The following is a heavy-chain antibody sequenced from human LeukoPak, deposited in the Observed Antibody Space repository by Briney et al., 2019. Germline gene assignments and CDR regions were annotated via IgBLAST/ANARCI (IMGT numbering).Heavy chain of an antibody. V-gene: IGHV3-66*01. CDR1: GFTVSSND. CDR2: IYSGGST. J-gene: IGHJ4*02. Sequence: GGSLRLSCAASGFTVSSNDMSWVRQAPGKGLEWVSLIYSGGSTYYADSVGGRFTISRDNSKNTLFLQMNSLRAEDTAVYYCAREEGPLDYWGQGTLVTVSS. CDR3: AREEGPLDY.